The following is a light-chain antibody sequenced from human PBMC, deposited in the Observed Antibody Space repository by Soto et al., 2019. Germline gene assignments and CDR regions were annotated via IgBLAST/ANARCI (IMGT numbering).Light chain of an antibody. CDR1: SSNSGAGYD. Sequence: QSVLAQPPSVSGAPGQRVTMSCTGSSSNSGAGYDVHWYQQLPGTAPKLLIYGHSNRPSGVPDRFSGSKSGTSASLAITGLQAEDEADYYCQSYDSSLSGYYVFGTGTKLTVL. J-gene: IGLJ1*01. CDR2: GHS. CDR3: QSYDSSLSGYYV. V-gene: IGLV1-40*01.